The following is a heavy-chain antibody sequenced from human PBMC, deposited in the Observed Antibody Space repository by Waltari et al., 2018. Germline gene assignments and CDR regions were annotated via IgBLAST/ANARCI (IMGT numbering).Heavy chain of an antibody. D-gene: IGHD1-7*01. Sequence: QVRLAQSGDEVKKPGASIKVSCQPSGYTFLDHYIHWVRQARGRGLEWMGWINPRTGDAYYAQNFQDWFTMTRDTSISTAYMEVSRLTSDDTGVYYCARASGSTPWRYGLDVWGQGTTVTAS. CDR1: GYTFLDHY. CDR3: ARASGSTPWRYGLDV. V-gene: IGHV1-2*04. CDR2: INPRTGDA. J-gene: IGHJ6*02.